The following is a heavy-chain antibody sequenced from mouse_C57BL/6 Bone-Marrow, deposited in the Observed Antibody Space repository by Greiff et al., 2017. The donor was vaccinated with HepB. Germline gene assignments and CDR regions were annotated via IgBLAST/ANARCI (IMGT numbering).Heavy chain of an antibody. CDR3: TTRGFDY. CDR2: IDPENGDT. J-gene: IGHJ2*01. V-gene: IGHV14-4*01. Sequence: EVQLQQSGAELVRPGASVKLSCTASGFNIKDYYMHWVKQRPEQGLEWIGWIDPENGDTEYASKFQGKATITADTSSNTDYLQLSSLTSEDTAVYYCTTRGFDYWGQGTTLTVSS. CDR1: GFNIKDYY.